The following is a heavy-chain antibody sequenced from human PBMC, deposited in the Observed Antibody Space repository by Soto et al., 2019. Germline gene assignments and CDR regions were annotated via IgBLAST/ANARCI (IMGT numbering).Heavy chain of an antibody. Sequence: QVQLQESGPGLVKPSGTLSLTCGVSRGSVSSNNWWTWVRQPPGKGLEWIGENYQTGTTNYNPSLQSRVTISLDKSNNHSSLKLNSVTAADTAVYYCARRIALSGTAGAPGDWGQGTLVIVSS. D-gene: IGHD6-19*01. CDR1: RGSVSSNNW. V-gene: IGHV4-4*02. J-gene: IGHJ4*02. CDR3: ARRIALSGTAGAPGD. CDR2: NYQTGTT.